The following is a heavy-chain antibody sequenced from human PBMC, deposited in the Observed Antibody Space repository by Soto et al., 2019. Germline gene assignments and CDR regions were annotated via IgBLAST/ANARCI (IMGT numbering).Heavy chain of an antibody. CDR2: IYYSGST. CDR1: GGSISSGGYY. D-gene: IGHD6-13*01. V-gene: IGHV4-31*03. CDR3: ARDRGIAAAGRYYYYYGMDV. J-gene: IGHJ6*02. Sequence: SETLSLTCTVSGGSISSGGYYWSWIRQHPGKGLEWIGYIYYSGSTYYNPSLKSRVTISVDTSKNQFSLKLSSVTAADTAVYYCARDRGIAAAGRYYYYYGMDVWGQGTTVTVSS.